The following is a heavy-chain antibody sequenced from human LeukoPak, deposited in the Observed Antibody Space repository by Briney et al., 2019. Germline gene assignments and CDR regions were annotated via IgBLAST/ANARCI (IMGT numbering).Heavy chain of an antibody. D-gene: IGHD3-22*01. V-gene: IGHV2-70*11. J-gene: IGHJ4*02. CDR1: GFSLNTSGMC. CDR3: ARIAYYDSSSYYYFDY. CDR2: IDWDDDK. Sequence: SGPTLVKPTQTLTLTCTFSGFSLNTSGMCVSWIRQPPGEALEWLARIDWDDDKYYSTSLKTRLTISKDTSKNQVVLTMTNMDPVDTATYYCARIAYYDSSSYYYFDYWGQGTQVTVSS.